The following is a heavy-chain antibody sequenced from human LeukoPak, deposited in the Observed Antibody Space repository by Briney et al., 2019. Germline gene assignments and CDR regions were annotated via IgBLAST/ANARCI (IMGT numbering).Heavy chain of an antibody. CDR1: GYTFTSYG. V-gene: IGHV1-18*01. J-gene: IGHJ4*02. D-gene: IGHD3-3*01. Sequence: ASVKVSCKASGYTFTSYGISWVRQAPGQGLEWMGWISAYNGNTNYAQKLQGRVTMTTDTSTSTAYMELRSLRSDDTAVYYCARDSGFLEWADNFDYWGQGTLVTVSS. CDR2: ISAYNGNT. CDR3: ARDSGFLEWADNFDY.